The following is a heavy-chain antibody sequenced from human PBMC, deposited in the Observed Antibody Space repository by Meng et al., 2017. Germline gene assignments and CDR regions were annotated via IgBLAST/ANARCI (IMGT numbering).Heavy chain of an antibody. J-gene: IGHJ4*02. CDR2: MYHSGST. CDR1: GGSISGSSW. CDR3: ARDGRSWD. V-gene: IGHV4-4*02. D-gene: IGHD7-27*01. Sequence: QVVDDGAGPGRVKPSVTLSLTFAGSGGSISGSSWWSWVRPPPGEGLEWIGEMYHSGSTNYNPYLQSPVTISVDKSKNQFSLKLSSVTAADTAVYYCARDGRSWDWGQGTLVTASS.